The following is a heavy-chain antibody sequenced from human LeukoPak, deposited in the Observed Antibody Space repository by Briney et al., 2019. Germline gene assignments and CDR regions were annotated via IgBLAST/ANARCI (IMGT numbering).Heavy chain of an antibody. D-gene: IGHD2-2*01. CDR3: ARTRYQLLEDHFDY. Sequence: SETLSLTCAVYGGSFSGYYWSWIRQPPGKGLEWLGEINHSGSTNYNPSLKSRVTISVDTSKNQFSLKLSSVTAADTAVYYCARTRYQLLEDHFDYWGQGTLVTVSS. CDR2: INHSGST. J-gene: IGHJ4*02. V-gene: IGHV4-34*01. CDR1: GGSFSGYY.